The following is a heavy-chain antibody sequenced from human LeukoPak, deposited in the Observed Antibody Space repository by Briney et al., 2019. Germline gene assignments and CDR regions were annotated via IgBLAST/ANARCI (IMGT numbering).Heavy chain of an antibody. CDR2: ILGSAGST. V-gene: IGHV3-23*01. D-gene: IGHD2-21*02. CDR3: AKTPCGADCYTTFDY. J-gene: IGHJ4*02. Sequence: LPGGSLRLSCAASGFTFSNYAMTWVRQAPGKGLEWVSSILGSAGSTYYADSVKGRFTISRDNSKNTLYLQMNSLGAEDTAVYYCAKTPCGADCYTTFDYWGQGTLVTVSS. CDR1: GFTFSNYA.